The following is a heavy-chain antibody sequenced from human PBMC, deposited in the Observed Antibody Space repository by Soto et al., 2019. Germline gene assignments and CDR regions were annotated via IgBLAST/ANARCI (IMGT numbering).Heavy chain of an antibody. D-gene: IGHD6-6*01. Sequence: GESLKISCKGSGYSFTSYWITWVRQMPGKGLEWMGRIDLSDSYTNYSPSFQGHVTISADKSINTAYLQWSSLKASDTAMYYCARLSSSSVFWFDPWGKGTLVTVSS. V-gene: IGHV5-10-1*01. CDR2: IDLSDSYT. CDR1: GYSFTSYW. CDR3: ARLSSSSVFWFDP. J-gene: IGHJ5*02.